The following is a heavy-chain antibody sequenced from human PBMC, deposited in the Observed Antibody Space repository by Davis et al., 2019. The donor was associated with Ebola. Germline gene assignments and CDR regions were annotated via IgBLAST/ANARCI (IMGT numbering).Heavy chain of an antibody. D-gene: IGHD6-6*01. Sequence: GGSLRLSCAASGFTFSSYGMHWVRQAPGKGLEWVAVIWYDGSNKYYADSVKGRFTISRDNSKNTLYLQMNSLRAEDTAVYYCAKERDSSSSVDLYYYYYGMDVWGKGTTVTVSS. CDR1: GFTFSSYG. J-gene: IGHJ6*04. CDR2: IWYDGSNK. CDR3: AKERDSSSSVDLYYYYYGMDV. V-gene: IGHV3-33*06.